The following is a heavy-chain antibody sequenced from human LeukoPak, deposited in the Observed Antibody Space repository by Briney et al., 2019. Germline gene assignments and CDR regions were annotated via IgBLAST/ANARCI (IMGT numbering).Heavy chain of an antibody. D-gene: IGHD3-22*01. Sequence: GGSLRLSCAASGFTFSNYWMHWVRQAPGKGLVWVSRINTDGSSTSYVDSVKGRFTISRDNAKNSLYLQMNSLRAEDTAVYYCAYDYYDSSGYHYWGQGTLVTVSS. J-gene: IGHJ4*02. CDR3: AYDYYDSSGYHY. V-gene: IGHV3-74*01. CDR1: GFTFSNYW. CDR2: INTDGSST.